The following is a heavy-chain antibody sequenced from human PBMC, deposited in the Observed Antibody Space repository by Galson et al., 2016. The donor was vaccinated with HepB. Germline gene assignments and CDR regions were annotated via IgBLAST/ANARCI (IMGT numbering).Heavy chain of an antibody. CDR3: ASVPYLRYFDWFGDY. D-gene: IGHD3-9*01. CDR2: ISGNDDRT. CDR1: GFTFSSYA. V-gene: IGHV3-23*01. J-gene: IGHJ4*02. Sequence: SLRLSCAASGFTFSSYAMSWVRQAPGKGLEWVSTISGNDDRTYYADSVKGRFTISRDNSKNTLYLQMNSLRAEDTAVYYCASVPYLRYFDWFGDYWGQGTLVTVSS.